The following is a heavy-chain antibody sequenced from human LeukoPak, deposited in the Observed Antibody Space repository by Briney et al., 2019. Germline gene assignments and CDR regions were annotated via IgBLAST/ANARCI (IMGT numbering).Heavy chain of an antibody. J-gene: IGHJ4*02. CDR1: GYTFTSYG. D-gene: IGHD3-3*01. Sequence: PVASVKVSCKASGYTFTSYGISWVRQAPGQGLEWMGWISAYNGNANYAQKLQGRVTMTTDTSTSTAYMELRSLRSDDTAVYYCARAVEIRDFWSGYYGRRMGSNFDYWGQGTLVTVSS. CDR2: ISAYNGNA. V-gene: IGHV1-18*01. CDR3: ARAVEIRDFWSGYYGRRMGSNFDY.